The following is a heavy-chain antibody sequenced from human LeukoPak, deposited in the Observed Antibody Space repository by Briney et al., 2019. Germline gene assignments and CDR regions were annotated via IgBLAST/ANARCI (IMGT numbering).Heavy chain of an antibody. CDR2: ISAYNGNT. D-gene: IGHD2-15*01. J-gene: IGHJ4*02. CDR3: ARDCSGSSCYWIH. CDR1: GYTFSSYG. V-gene: IGHV1-18*01. Sequence: GASVKVFCKASGYTFSSYGISWVRQAPGQGREWLGYISAYNGNTNYAQKVKGRITMTTDTSTSTAYMEMRSLRSDDTAVCYCARDCSGSSCYWIHWGQGTLVTVSS.